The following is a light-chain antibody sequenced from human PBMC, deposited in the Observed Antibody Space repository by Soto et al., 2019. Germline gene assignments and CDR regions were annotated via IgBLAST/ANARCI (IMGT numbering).Light chain of an antibody. Sequence: EIVLPPSPVTLSLSPGDRAPLSCRASQTLSSTFLAWYQQRPGQAPRLLIYDASTRATGIPPRFSGGGSGTEFTVTISSLQSEDFAIYYCQQYDIWPPYTLGQGTKVDIK. CDR1: QTLSST. V-gene: IGKV3-15*01. CDR3: QQYDIWPPYT. CDR2: DAS. J-gene: IGKJ2*01.